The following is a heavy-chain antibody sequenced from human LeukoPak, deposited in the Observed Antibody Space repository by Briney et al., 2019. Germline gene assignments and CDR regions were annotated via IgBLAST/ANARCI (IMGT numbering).Heavy chain of an antibody. CDR2: IYYRSTWYS. CDR1: GDSVSRKSAG. D-gene: IGHD3-10*01. CDR3: AREPLSGSGTYGVDY. J-gene: IGHJ4*02. V-gene: IGHV6-1*01. Sequence: SQTLSLTCAISGDSVSRKSAGWNWIRQSPSRGLEWLGRIYYRSTWYSDFLTSRITISPDTSKNQFSLQLNSVTPEDTAVYYCAREPLSGSGTYGVDYWGQGTLVTVSS.